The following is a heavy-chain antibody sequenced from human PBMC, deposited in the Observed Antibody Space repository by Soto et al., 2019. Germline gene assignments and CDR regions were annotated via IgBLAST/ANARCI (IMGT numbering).Heavy chain of an antibody. V-gene: IGHV4-34*01. J-gene: IGHJ3*02. Sequence: SETLSLTCAVYGGSFSGYYWTWIRQPPGTGLEWIGEINHSGSTNYNPSLKSRVTISVDMSKNQFSLKLTSVTAADTAVYYCARMTMGSSYGYRAFDIWGQGTMVT. CDR3: ARMTMGSSYGYRAFDI. CDR1: GGSFSGYY. CDR2: INHSGST. D-gene: IGHD5-18*01.